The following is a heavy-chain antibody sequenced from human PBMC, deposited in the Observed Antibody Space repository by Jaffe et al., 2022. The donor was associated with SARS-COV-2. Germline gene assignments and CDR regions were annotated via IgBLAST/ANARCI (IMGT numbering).Heavy chain of an antibody. CDR2: INWKSNNI. CDR1: GFTFDNYA. V-gene: IGHV3-9*01. Sequence: EVQLVESGGGLVQPGGSLRLSCAASGFTFDNYAMHWIRQLPGKGLEWVSGINWKSNNIAYADSVRGRFTISRDSGKSSLYLQMNNLRPEDAAFYYCVKADGADWGTSFQYWGQGTLVTVSS. J-gene: IGHJ1*01. CDR3: VKADGADWGTSFQY. D-gene: IGHD1-1*01.